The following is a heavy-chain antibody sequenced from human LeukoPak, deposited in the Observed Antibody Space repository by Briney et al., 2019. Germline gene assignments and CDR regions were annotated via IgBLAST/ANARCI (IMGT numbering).Heavy chain of an antibody. CDR1: GFTFSSYS. V-gene: IGHV3-7*01. CDR2: IKQDGSEK. J-gene: IGHJ4*02. D-gene: IGHD2-21*02. Sequence: AGGSLRLSCAASGFTFSSYSMNWVRQAPGKGLEWVANIKQDGSEKYYVDSVKGRFTISRDNAKNSLYLQMNSLRAEDTAVYYCARDVVTPTTYYFDYWGQGTLVTVSS. CDR3: ARDVVTPTTYYFDY.